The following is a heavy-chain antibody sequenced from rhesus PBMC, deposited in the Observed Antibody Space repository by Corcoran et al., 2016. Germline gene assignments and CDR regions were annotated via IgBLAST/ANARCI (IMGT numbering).Heavy chain of an antibody. CDR1: GGPISSGYD. V-gene: IGHV4-76*01. CDR3: ARAMAAAGNFDY. D-gene: IGHD6-31*01. Sequence: QVQLQESGPGVVKPSETLSLTSAVPGGPISSGYDWSWIGQPPGKGLEWIGYIYGSSGSTNYNPSLKNRVTISKDASKNQFSLKLSSVTAADTAVYYCARAMAAAGNFDYWGQGVLVTVSS. CDR2: IYGSSGST. J-gene: IGHJ4*01.